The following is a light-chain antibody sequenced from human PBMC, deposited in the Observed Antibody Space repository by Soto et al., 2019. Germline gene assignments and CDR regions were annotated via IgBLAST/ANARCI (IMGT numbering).Light chain of an antibody. Sequence: QSVLTQPLSASGTPGQTVTISCSGSSSNIGSHSVDWYQQLPGTAPKLLIYRHNQRPSGVPHRFAGSKSGPSASLAISGLRSEDEAYYFGAGWDDSLSGFAVFGRGTPLPVL. CDR3: AGWDDSLSGFAV. CDR1: SSNIGSHS. J-gene: IGLJ7*01. V-gene: IGLV1-47*01. CDR2: RHN.